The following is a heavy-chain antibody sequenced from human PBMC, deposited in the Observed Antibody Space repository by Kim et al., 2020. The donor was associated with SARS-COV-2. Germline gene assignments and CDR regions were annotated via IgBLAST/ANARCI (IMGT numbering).Heavy chain of an antibody. Sequence: SETLSLTCTVSGGSISSYYWSWIRQPPGKGLEWIGYIYYSGSTNYNPSLKSRVTISVDTSKNQFYLKLSSVTAADTAVYYCARHGYSSGWYRMNFDIWGQGTMVTVSS. CDR2: IYYSGST. J-gene: IGHJ3*02. CDR3: ARHGYSSGWYRMNFDI. CDR1: GGSISSYY. D-gene: IGHD6-19*01. V-gene: IGHV4-59*08.